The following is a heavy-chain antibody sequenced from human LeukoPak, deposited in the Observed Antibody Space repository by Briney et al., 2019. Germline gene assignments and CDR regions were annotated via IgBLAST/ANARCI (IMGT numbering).Heavy chain of an antibody. J-gene: IGHJ4*02. CDR3: ARDRYSMSSAFDY. V-gene: IGHV3-74*01. Sequence: PGGSLRLSCAASGFIFSSYWMHWVRHAPGKGLAWVSRINTDGSSTSYADSVKGRFTISRDNAKNTLYLQMNSLRAEDTAVYYCARDRYSMSSAFDYWGQGTLVTVSS. CDR1: GFIFSSYW. D-gene: IGHD6-6*01. CDR2: INTDGSST.